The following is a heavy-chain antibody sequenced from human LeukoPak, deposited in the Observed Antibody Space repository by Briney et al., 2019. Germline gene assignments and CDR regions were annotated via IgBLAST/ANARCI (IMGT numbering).Heavy chain of an antibody. CDR1: GFTFSSYY. J-gene: IGHJ4*02. D-gene: IGHD4-17*01. Sequence: GGSLRLSCATSGFTFSSYYMAWVRQAPGKGLEWVANIKGDGGEIYYLDSVKGRFTISRDNAKNSLYLQMNSLRAEDTAVYYCAREGAYGDSYYFDYWGQGTLVTVSS. CDR3: AREGAYGDSYYFDY. V-gene: IGHV3-7*01. CDR2: IKGDGGEI.